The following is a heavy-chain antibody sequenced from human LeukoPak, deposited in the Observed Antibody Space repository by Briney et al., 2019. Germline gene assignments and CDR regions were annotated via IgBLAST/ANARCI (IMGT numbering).Heavy chain of an antibody. CDR3: ARGYSSGWYGSPAGYYMDV. CDR1: GGSFSGYY. Sequence: PSETLSLTCAVYGGSFSGYYWSWIRQPPGKGLEWIGEINHSGSTNYNPSLKSRVTISVDTSKNQFSLKLSSVTAADTAVYYCARGYSSGWYGSPAGYYMDVWGKGTTVTVSS. CDR2: INHSGST. J-gene: IGHJ6*03. V-gene: IGHV4-34*01. D-gene: IGHD6-19*01.